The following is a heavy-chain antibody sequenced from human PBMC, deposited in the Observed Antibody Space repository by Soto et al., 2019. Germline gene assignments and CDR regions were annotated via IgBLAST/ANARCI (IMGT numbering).Heavy chain of an antibody. CDR1: GFSFSSSW. CDR2: INNDGSNT. V-gene: IGHV3-74*01. CDR3: ARPYDFWTGYYLPGDS. D-gene: IGHD3-3*01. Sequence: PGVSLRLSCAASGFSFSSSWMHWVRQAPGKGLVWVSRINNDGSNTRYADSVKGRFTVSRDNAKNTLYLQMNSLRAEDTAVYYCARPYDFWTGYYLPGDSWGQGTLVTVSS. J-gene: IGHJ5*02.